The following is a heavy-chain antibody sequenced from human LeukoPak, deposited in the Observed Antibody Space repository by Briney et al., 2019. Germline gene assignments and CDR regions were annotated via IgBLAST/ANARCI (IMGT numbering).Heavy chain of an antibody. Sequence: SETLSLTCTVSGGSISSYYWSWIRQPPGKGLEWIGYIYYSGSTYYNPSLKSRVTISVDTSKNQFSLKLSSVTAADTAVYYCARAPLPYYYYGMDVWGQGTTVTVSS. J-gene: IGHJ6*02. CDR1: GGSISSYY. V-gene: IGHV4-59*08. CDR3: ARAPLPYYYYGMDV. CDR2: IYYSGST.